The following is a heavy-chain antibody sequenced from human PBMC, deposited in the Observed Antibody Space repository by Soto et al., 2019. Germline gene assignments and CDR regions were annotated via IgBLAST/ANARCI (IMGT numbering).Heavy chain of an antibody. CDR1: GGTFSNDI. CDR3: VRDSPIGSTYSGYDGIDY. J-gene: IGHJ4*02. CDR2: IIPLLDIT. V-gene: IGHV1-69*08. Sequence: QVQLVQSGAEVKKPGSSVKVSCKASGGTFSNDIITWVRQAPGQGLEWMGRIIPLLDITNYAQKFQGRVTITADTSTSTAYMELNSLRSEDTAVYYCVRDSPIGSTYSGYDGIDYWGQGTLVTVSS. D-gene: IGHD5-12*01.